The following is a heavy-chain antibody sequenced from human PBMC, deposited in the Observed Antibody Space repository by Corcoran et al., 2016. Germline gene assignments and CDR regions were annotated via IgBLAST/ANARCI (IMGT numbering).Heavy chain of an antibody. Sequence: QVQLVQSGAEVKKPGASVKVSCKASGYTFTGYYMHWVRQAPGQGLEWMGWINPNSGGTNDAQKFQGRVTMTRDTSISTAYLELSRLRSADTAVYYGAARGWLEYYYYGMDVWGQGTTVTVSS. CDR1: GYTFTGYY. CDR2: INPNSGGT. CDR3: AARGWLEYYYYGMDV. V-gene: IGHV1-2*02. D-gene: IGHD5-18*01. J-gene: IGHJ6*02.